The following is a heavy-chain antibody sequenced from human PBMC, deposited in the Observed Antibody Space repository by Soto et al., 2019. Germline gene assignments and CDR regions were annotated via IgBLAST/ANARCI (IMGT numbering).Heavy chain of an antibody. CDR2: IIPIFGTA. V-gene: IGHV1-69*12. CDR1: GGTFSGYA. CDR3: ARVSSSWYKDYFDY. J-gene: IGHJ4*02. D-gene: IGHD6-13*01. Sequence: QVQLVQSGAEVKKPGSSVKVSCKASGGTFSGYAISWVRQAPGQGLEWMGGIIPIFGTANYAQKFQGRVTITADESTSTASMELSSLRSEDTAVYYCARVSSSWYKDYFDYWGQGTLVTVSS.